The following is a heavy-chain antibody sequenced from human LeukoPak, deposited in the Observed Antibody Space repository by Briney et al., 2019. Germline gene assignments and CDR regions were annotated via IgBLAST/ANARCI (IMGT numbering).Heavy chain of an antibody. D-gene: IGHD6-19*01. V-gene: IGHV3-23*01. CDR1: GFTFSSYA. Sequence: GGSLRLSCAASGFTFSSYAMSWVRQAPGKGLEWVSAISGSGGSTYYADSVKGRFTISRDNSKNTLYLQMNSLRAEDTAVYYCASLGSGWLNGYWGQRTLVTVSS. J-gene: IGHJ4*02. CDR3: ASLGSGWLNGY. CDR2: ISGSGGST.